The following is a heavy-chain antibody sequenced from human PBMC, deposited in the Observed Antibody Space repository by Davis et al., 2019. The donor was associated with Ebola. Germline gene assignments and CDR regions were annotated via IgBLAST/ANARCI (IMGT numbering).Heavy chain of an antibody. Sequence: YSFHPNPFGRLRLVPGPGQAPDRVIVVDDSDIRYSPSFQGHVTISADRSIGTAYLQWSSLRASDSAMYYCATEPPGYPFDSWGQGTLVTVST. CDR2: IVVDDSDI. CDR1: YSFHPNP. CDR3: ATEPPGYPFDS. D-gene: IGHD5-18*01. V-gene: IGHV5-51*01. J-gene: IGHJ4*02.